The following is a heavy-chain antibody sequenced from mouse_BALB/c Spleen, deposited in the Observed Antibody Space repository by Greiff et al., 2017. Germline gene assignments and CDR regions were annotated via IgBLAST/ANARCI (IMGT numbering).Heavy chain of an antibody. D-gene: IGHD2-3*01. V-gene: IGHV3-2*02. CDR2: ISYSGST. J-gene: IGHJ2*01. CDR1: GYSITSDYA. CDR3: AREGWLLPHFDY. Sequence: EVMLVESGPGLVKPSQSLSLTCTVTGYSITSDYAWNWIRQFPGNKLEWMGYISYSGSTSYNPSLKSRISITRDTSKNQFFLQLNSVTTEDTATYYCAREGWLLPHFDYWGQGTTLTVSS.